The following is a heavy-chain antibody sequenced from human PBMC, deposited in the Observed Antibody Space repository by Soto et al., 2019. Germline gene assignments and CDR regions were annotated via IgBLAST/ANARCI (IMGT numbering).Heavy chain of an antibody. J-gene: IGHJ6*02. CDR2: IYYSGST. Sequence: SETLSLTCTVLGGSISSGGYYWSWIRQHPGKGLEWIGYIYYSGSTYYNPSLKSRVTISVDTSKNQFSLKLSSVTAADTAVYYCARDVYGTTSDYYYYYGMDVWGQGTTVTVSS. CDR1: GGSISSGGYY. CDR3: ARDVYGTTSDYYYYYGMDV. D-gene: IGHD1-1*01. V-gene: IGHV4-31*03.